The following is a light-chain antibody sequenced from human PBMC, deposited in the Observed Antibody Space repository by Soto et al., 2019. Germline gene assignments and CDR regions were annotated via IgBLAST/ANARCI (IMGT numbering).Light chain of an antibody. CDR1: SSDVGSYNL. CDR2: EVS. V-gene: IGLV2-23*02. CDR3: CSYAGSSTYV. Sequence: QSALTQPASVSGSPGQSITISCTGTSSDVGSYNLVSWYQQHPGKAPKLMIYEVSKRPSGVSNRFSGSKSGNTASLTISGLQAEDEADYYCCSYAGSSTYVFDTGTKLTVL. J-gene: IGLJ1*01.